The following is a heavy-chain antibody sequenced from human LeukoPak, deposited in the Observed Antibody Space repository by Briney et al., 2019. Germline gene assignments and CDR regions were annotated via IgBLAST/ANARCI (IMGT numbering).Heavy chain of an antibody. Sequence: SEALSLTCAVYGGSFNGYYWSWVRQPPGKGLEWIGEINRSGSTNYNPSLKSRVTISVDTSKNQFSLTLTSATAADTAVYSGARVAGAFDIWGQGTMVTVSS. CDR3: ARVAGAFDI. CDR1: GGSFNGYY. J-gene: IGHJ3*02. CDR2: INRSGST. V-gene: IGHV4-34*01.